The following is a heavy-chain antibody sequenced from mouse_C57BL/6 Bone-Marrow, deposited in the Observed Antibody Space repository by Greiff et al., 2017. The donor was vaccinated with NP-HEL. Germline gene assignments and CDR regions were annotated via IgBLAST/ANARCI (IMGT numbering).Heavy chain of an antibody. Sequence: EVKLMESGGGLVKPGGSLKLSCAASGFTFSSYTMSWVRQTPEKRLEWVATISGGGGNTYYPDSVKGRFTISRDNAKNTLYLQMSRLRSEDTALYYCARLTVPFAYWGQGTLVTVSA. CDR1: GFTFSSYT. D-gene: IGHD1-1*01. J-gene: IGHJ3*01. V-gene: IGHV5-9*01. CDR3: ARLTVPFAY. CDR2: ISGGGGNT.